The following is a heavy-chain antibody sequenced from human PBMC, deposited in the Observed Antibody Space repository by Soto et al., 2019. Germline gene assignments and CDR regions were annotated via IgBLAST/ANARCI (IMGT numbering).Heavy chain of an antibody. Sequence: GESLKISCKSSGYSFTDYWIGWVRQMPGKGLEWMGIIYPGDSDARYSPSFQGQVTISVDMSFNTAFLRWNSLSASDTAMYYCARQVDYNILTGYFYYFDYWGQGSLVTVSS. CDR1: GYSFTDYW. V-gene: IGHV5-51*01. CDR2: IYPGDSDA. J-gene: IGHJ4*02. CDR3: ARQVDYNILTGYFYYFDY. D-gene: IGHD3-9*01.